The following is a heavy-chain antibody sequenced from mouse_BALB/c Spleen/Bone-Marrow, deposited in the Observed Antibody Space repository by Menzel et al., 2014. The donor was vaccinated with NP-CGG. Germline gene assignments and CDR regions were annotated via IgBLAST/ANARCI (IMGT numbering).Heavy chain of an antibody. V-gene: IGHV5-9-3*01. CDR3: ARFITSLVYFER. D-gene: IGHD1-1*01. CDR1: GFTFSSYA. CDR2: IIIGGSYP. J-gene: IGHJ2*01. Sequence: EVQGVEFGGGLVKPGGSLKLSCAASGFTFSSYAMSWVRQTPEKRLEWVATIIIGGSYPYYPDSVKGRFTISRDNAKNTLYLQMSSLRSEDTAMYYCARFITSLVYFERWGEGTTLTVSS.